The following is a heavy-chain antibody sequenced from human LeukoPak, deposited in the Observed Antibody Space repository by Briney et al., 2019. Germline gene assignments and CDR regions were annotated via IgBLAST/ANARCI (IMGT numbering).Heavy chain of an antibody. J-gene: IGHJ4*02. V-gene: IGHV3-23*01. CDR3: AKDFVGTGNFRGGDY. CDR1: GFSFSTYA. D-gene: IGHD1-1*01. Sequence: GGSLRLSCTASGFSFSTYAMNWVRQAPGKGLEWVSTISGGGGSTFYADSVKGRFTISKDNSKNILYLQMNSLRAEDTALYYCAKDFVGTGNFRGGDYWGQGTLVTVSS. CDR2: ISGGGGST.